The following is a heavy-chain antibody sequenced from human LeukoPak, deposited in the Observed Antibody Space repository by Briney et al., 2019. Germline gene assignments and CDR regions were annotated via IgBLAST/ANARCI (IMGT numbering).Heavy chain of an antibody. CDR2: ISRSGVTT. V-gene: IGHV3-23*01. CDR1: GFTFSSYA. D-gene: IGHD6-19*01. J-gene: IGHJ4*02. Sequence: GGSLRLSCAASGFTFSSYAMSWVRQAPGKGLEWVSAISRSGVTTYYADSVKGRFTTSRDNSKNTLYLQMNSLRAEDTAVYYCAKTYSSAWGFDYWGQGTLVTVSS. CDR3: AKTYSSAWGFDY.